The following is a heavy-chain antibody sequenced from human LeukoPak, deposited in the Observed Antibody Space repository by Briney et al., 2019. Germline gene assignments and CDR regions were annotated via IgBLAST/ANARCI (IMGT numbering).Heavy chain of an antibody. CDR2: ITGSSTYI. J-gene: IGHJ4*02. CDR1: GFTFSRYR. Sequence: PGGSLRLSCEASGFTFSRYRMNWVRQAPGKGLEWVSSITGSSTYIYYVDSVKGRFTISRDNAKNSLYLQMNSLRVEDTAVYYCARNYGDYGHYFDDWGQGALVTVSS. CDR3: ARNYGDYGHYFDD. D-gene: IGHD4-17*01. V-gene: IGHV3-21*01.